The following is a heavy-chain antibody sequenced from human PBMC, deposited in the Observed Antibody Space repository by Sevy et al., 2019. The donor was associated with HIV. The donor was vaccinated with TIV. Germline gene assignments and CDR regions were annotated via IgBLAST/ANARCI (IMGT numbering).Heavy chain of an antibody. D-gene: IGHD4-4*01. Sequence: GGSLRLSCAASGFTFSSYAMHWVRQAPGKGLEWVAVISYDGSNKYYADSVKGRFTSSRDNSKNTLYLQMNSLRAVDTAVYYCARSPPSGYSNHYYYYYMDVWGKGTTVTVSS. V-gene: IGHV3-30-3*01. CDR2: ISYDGSNK. J-gene: IGHJ6*03. CDR1: GFTFSSYA. CDR3: ARSPPSGYSNHYYYYYMDV.